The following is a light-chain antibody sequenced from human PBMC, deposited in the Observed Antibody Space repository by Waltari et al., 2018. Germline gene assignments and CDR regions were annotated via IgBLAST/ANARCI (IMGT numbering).Light chain of an antibody. Sequence: QSALTQPRSVSGSPGQSVTISCTGTSSDVGGYTYVAWYRPHPGKAPKLMIYDVSKRPSGVPDRVSGSKSGNTASLTISGLQAEDEADYYCCSYAGSYTFVVFGGGTKLTVL. CDR1: SSDVGGYTY. V-gene: IGLV2-11*01. J-gene: IGLJ2*01. CDR3: CSYAGSYTFVV. CDR2: DVS.